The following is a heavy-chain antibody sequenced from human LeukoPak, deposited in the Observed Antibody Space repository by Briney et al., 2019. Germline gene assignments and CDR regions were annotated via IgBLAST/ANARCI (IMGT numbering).Heavy chain of an antibody. D-gene: IGHD1-26*01. J-gene: IGHJ4*02. CDR3: ARDSSGSPRWYFDY. CDR1: GFTFSSYA. CDR2: ISSNGGST. V-gene: IGHV3-64*01. Sequence: PGGSLRRSCAASGFTFSSYAVHWVRQAPGKGLEYVSAISSNGGSTYYANSVKGRFTISRDNSKNTLYLQMGSLRAEDMAVYYCARDSSGSPRWYFDYWGQGTLVTVSS.